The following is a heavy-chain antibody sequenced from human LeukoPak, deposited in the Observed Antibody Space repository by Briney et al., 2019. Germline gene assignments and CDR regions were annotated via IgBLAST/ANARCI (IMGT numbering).Heavy chain of an antibody. J-gene: IGHJ3*02. V-gene: IGHV4-34*01. Sequence: PSETLSLTCAVYGGSFSGYYWSWIRQPPGKGLEWIGEINHSGSTNYNPSLKSRVTISVDTSKNQFSLKLSSVTAADTAVYYCARETWSCRSTSCSATNDAFDIWGQGTVVTVSS. D-gene: IGHD2-2*01. CDR3: ARETWSCRSTSCSATNDAFDI. CDR2: INHSGST. CDR1: GGSFSGYY.